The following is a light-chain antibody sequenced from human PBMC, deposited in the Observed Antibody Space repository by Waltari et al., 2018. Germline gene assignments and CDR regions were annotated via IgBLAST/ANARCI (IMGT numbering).Light chain of an antibody. CDR2: WAS. V-gene: IGKV4-1*01. J-gene: IGKJ2*01. Sequence: DIVMTQSPDSLAVSLGERATINCKSSQSVLYSSNNKNYLSWYQQKPGQPPKLLIYWASTREYGVPDRFSGSGSGTDFTLTISSLQAEDVAVYYCQQHYSTSPYTFGQGTKLEIK. CDR3: QQHYSTSPYT. CDR1: QSVLYSSNNKNY.